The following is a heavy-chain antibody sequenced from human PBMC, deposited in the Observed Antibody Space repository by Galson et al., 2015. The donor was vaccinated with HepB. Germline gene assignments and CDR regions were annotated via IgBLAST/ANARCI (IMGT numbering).Heavy chain of an antibody. D-gene: IGHD2-15*01. CDR3: ARTLGYCSGGSCYPDAFDI. J-gene: IGHJ3*02. CDR1: GFTVSSNY. Sequence: SLRLSCAASGFTVSSNYMSWVRQAPGKGLEWVSVIYSGGSTYYADSVKGRFTISRHNSKNTLYLQMNSLRAEDTAVYYCARTLGYCSGGSCYPDAFDIWGQGTMVTVSS. CDR2: IYSGGST. V-gene: IGHV3-53*04.